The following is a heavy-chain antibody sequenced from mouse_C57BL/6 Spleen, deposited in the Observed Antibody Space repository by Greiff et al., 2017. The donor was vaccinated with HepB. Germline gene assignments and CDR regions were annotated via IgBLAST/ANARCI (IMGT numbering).Heavy chain of an antibody. CDR1: GYTFTSYW. CDR3: ARRSSLLDFDY. D-gene: IGHD2-1*01. J-gene: IGHJ2*01. Sequence: QVQLKQSGAELVKPGASVKLSCKASGYTFTSYWMQWVKQRPGQGLEWIGEIDPSDSYTNYNQKFKGKATLTVDTSSSTAYMQLSSLTSEDSAVYYCARRSSLLDFDYWGQGTTLTVSS. V-gene: IGHV1-50*01. CDR2: IDPSDSYT.